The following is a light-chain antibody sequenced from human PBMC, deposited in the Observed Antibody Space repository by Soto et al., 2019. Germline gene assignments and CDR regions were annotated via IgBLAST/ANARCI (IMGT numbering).Light chain of an antibody. CDR3: CSYAGSSTLNWV. Sequence: QSVLTQPASVSGSPGQSITISCTGTSSDVGSYNLVSWYQQHPGKAPKLMIYEVSKRPSGVSNRFSGSKSGNTASLTISRLQAEDEADYYCCSYAGSSTLNWVFGGGTKVTVL. CDR1: SSDVGSYNL. V-gene: IGLV2-23*02. CDR2: EVS. J-gene: IGLJ3*02.